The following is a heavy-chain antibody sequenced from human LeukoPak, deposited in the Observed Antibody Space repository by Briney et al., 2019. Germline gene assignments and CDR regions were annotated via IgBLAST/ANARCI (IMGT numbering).Heavy chain of an antibody. J-gene: IGHJ6*03. V-gene: IGHV4-39*01. D-gene: IGHD3-10*01. CDR3: ARTMVRGDGYYYYMDI. Sequence: SETLSLTCTVSGGSISSSYYWGWIRQPPGKGLEWIGSIHSSGSTYYNPSLKSRVTISVDTSRNQFSLKLSSVTAADTAVYYCARTMVRGDGYYYYMDIWGKGTTVTISS. CDR1: GGSISSSYY. CDR2: IHSSGST.